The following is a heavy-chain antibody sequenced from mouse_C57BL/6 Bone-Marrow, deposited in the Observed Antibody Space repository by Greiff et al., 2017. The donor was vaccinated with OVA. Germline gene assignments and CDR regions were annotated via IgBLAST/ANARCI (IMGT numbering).Heavy chain of an antibody. Sequence: QVQLQQPGAELVKPGASVKLSCKASGYTFTSYWMQWVKQRPGQGLEWIGEIDPSDGYTNYNQKFKGKATLPVDTSSSTAYMQLRSLTSEDAAVEYCARVRGIYYGNYNAMDYWGQGTSVTVSS. CDR3: ARVRGIYYGNYNAMDY. V-gene: IGHV1-50*01. CDR1: GYTFTSYW. CDR2: IDPSDGYT. J-gene: IGHJ4*01. D-gene: IGHD2-1*01.